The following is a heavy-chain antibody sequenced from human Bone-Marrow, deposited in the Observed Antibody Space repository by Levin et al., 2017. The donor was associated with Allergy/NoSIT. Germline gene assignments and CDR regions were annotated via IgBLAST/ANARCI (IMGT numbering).Heavy chain of an antibody. CDR3: VKGAALTD. J-gene: IGHJ4*02. CDR1: GFSFSDYY. D-gene: IGHD1-26*01. CDR2: MRKSDTTE. V-gene: IGHV3-11*01. Sequence: GESLKISCTASGFSFSDYYMSWIRQAPGKGLEFVSYMRKSDTTEYHADSVEGRFTISRDNAKKSLYLQMNSLRVEDTAVYYCVKGAALTDWGQGTLVTVSS.